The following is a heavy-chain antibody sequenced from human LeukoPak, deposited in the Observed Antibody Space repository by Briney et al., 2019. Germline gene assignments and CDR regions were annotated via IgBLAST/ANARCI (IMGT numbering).Heavy chain of an antibody. CDR3: ARGTTIFGVDIYYWFDP. CDR2: INHSGST. CDR1: GGSFSGYY. D-gene: IGHD3-3*01. V-gene: IGHV4-34*01. J-gene: IGHJ5*02. Sequence: PSETLSLTCAVYGGSFSGYYWSWIRQPPGKGLEWIGEINHSGSTNYNPSLKSRVTISVDTSKNQFSLKLSSVTAADTAVYYCARGTTIFGVDIYYWFDPWGQGTLVTVSS.